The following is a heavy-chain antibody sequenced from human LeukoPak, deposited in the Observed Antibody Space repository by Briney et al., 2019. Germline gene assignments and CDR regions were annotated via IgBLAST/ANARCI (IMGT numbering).Heavy chain of an antibody. Sequence: GGSLRLSCAASGFTFSSYEMNWVRQAPGKGLEWVSYISSSGSTIYYADSVKGRFTISRDNAKNSLYLQMNSLRAEDTAVYYCAKDLHHATVTTLDYCGQGTLVTVSS. CDR2: ISSSGSTI. CDR1: GFTFSSYE. D-gene: IGHD4-17*01. CDR3: AKDLHHATVTTLDY. J-gene: IGHJ4*02. V-gene: IGHV3-48*03.